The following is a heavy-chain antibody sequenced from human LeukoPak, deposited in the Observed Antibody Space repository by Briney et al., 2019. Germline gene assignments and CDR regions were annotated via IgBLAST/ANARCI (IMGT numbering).Heavy chain of an antibody. V-gene: IGHV3-30*03. CDR2: ISYDGSNK. D-gene: IGHD1-1*01. Sequence: GRSLRLSCAASGFTFSSYGMHWVRQAPGKGLEWVAVISYDGSNKYYADSVRGRFTISRDNAKNSLFLQMDSLRGEDTAVYYCARCTTGKTFGSLREIKKSREIDYWGQGTLVTVSS. CDR3: ARCTTGKTFGSLREIKKSREIDY. CDR1: GFTFSSYG. J-gene: IGHJ4*02.